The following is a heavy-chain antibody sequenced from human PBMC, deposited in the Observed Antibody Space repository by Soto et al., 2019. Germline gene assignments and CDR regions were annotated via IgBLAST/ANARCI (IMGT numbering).Heavy chain of an antibody. CDR3: AKDSSSWLGGFDY. J-gene: IGHJ4*02. CDR1: GFTFDDYA. CDR2: ISWNSGSI. D-gene: IGHD6-13*01. Sequence: FLRLSCAASGFTFDDYAMHWVRQAPGKGLEWVSGISWNSGSIGYADSVKGRFTISRDNAKNSLYLQMNSLRAEDTALYYCAKDSSSWLGGFDYWGQGTLVTVSS. V-gene: IGHV3-9*01.